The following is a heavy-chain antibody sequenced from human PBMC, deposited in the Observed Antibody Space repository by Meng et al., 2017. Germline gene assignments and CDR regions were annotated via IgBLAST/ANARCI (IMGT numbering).Heavy chain of an antibody. CDR3: ARDEDISAAGYLFGDY. CDR1: GYNFPNYY. D-gene: IGHD6-13*01. V-gene: IGHV1-2*06. Sequence: ASVKVSCKPSGYNFPNYYIHWVRLAPGRGLEWMGHIDPKSGDTRYAQKFQGRVTMTGDTSIGTAYMELTGLRSDDTARYYCARDEDISAAGYLFGDYWGQGTLVTVSS. J-gene: IGHJ4*02. CDR2: IDPKSGDT.